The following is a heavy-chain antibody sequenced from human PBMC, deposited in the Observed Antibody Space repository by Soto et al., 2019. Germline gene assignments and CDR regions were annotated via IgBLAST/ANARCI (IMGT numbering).Heavy chain of an antibody. CDR1: GDSFNDYY. CDR2: INPNGGAT. V-gene: IGHV1-2*02. D-gene: IGHD5-12*01. CDR3: ARESGGATATLDYYYFYMDV. J-gene: IGHJ6*03. Sequence: GASVKVSCKTSGDSFNDYYIHWVRQAPGQGLEWMGWINPNGGATKYAQKFQGRVTVTRVTSIRTVYMELSSLRSDDTAVYYCARESGGATATLDYYYFYMDVWGKGTTVTVSS.